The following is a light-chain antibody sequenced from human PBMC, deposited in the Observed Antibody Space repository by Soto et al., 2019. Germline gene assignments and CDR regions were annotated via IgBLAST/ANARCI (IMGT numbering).Light chain of an antibody. J-gene: IGKJ1*01. CDR3: QQSYSTRGT. Sequence: DIEMTQSPSSLSASVGDRVTITCRASQSISSYLNWYQQKPGKAPKLLIYAASSLQSGVPSRFSGSGSGTDFTLTISSLQPEDFATYYCQQSYSTRGTFGQGTKVDIK. CDR2: AAS. CDR1: QSISSY. V-gene: IGKV1-39*01.